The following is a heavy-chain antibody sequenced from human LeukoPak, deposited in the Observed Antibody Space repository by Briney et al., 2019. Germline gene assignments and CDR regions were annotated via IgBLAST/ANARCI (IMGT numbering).Heavy chain of an antibody. J-gene: IGHJ5*02. D-gene: IGHD4-17*01. V-gene: IGHV1-18*01. CDR2: ISAYNGNT. Sequence: ASVKVSCKASGYTFTSYGISWVRQAPGQGPEWMGWISAYNGNTNYAQKLQGRVTMTTDTSTSTAYMELRSLRSDDTAVYYCARDRSAYDYGDYVNWFDPWGQGTLVTVSS. CDR1: GYTFTSYG. CDR3: ARDRSAYDYGDYVNWFDP.